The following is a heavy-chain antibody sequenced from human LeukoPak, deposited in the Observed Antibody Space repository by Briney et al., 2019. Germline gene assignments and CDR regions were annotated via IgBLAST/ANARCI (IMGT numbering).Heavy chain of an antibody. V-gene: IGHV3-20*04. Sequence: PGGSLRLSCAASGFTFDDYGMSWVRQAPGKGLEWVSGINRSSGDTGYADSVKGRFTISRDNAKNSLYLQMNSLRAEDTALYYCVRVTGYCSDGSCYPRGVGYYYMDVWGKGTTVTIS. CDR2: INRSSGDT. D-gene: IGHD2-15*01. J-gene: IGHJ6*03. CDR1: GFTFDDYG. CDR3: VRVTGYCSDGSCYPRGVGYYYMDV.